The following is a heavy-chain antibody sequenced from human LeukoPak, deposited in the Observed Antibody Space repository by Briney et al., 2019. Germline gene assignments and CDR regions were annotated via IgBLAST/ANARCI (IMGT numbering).Heavy chain of an antibody. CDR1: GYRFTSYW. J-gene: IGHJ4*02. D-gene: IGHD6-13*01. V-gene: IGHV5-51*01. Sequence: GESLKISCQGSGYRFTSYWIGWVRQMPGKGLEWMGIVYAGDSDTTYSPTFQGQVTISVDKFISTAYLQWSSLKASDTATYYCARRDSSNWDFDYWGQGPWSPSPQ. CDR2: VYAGDSDT. CDR3: ARRDSSNWDFDY.